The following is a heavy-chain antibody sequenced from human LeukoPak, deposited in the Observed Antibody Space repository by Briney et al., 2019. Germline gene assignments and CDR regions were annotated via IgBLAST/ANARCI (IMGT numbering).Heavy chain of an antibody. V-gene: IGHV1-18*01. CDR2: ISTYSDNT. Sequence: ASVKVSCKASGYTFTTYGISWVRQAPGQGLEWMGWISTYSDNTDYPEKFRCRVTMTTDTSTSTAYMELRSLRSDDTAVYYCARDKGTRGSGVGAKVSVYWGQGALVTVSS. CDR3: ARDKGTRGSGVGAKVSVY. J-gene: IGHJ4*02. D-gene: IGHD1-26*01. CDR1: GYTFTTYG.